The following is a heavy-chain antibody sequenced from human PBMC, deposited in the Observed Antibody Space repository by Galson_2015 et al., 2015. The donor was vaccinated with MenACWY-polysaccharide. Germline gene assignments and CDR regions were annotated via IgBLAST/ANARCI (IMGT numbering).Heavy chain of an antibody. J-gene: IGHJ5*02. CDR2: INSDGSVK. CDR3: VRDWWTLEA. D-gene: IGHD2-15*01. Sequence: SLRLSCAVSGFTFITHYMHWVRQDLGKGLLWVSHINSDGSVKIYADSVKGRFTISRDNAKNTLCLQMNNLRAEDTAVYYCVRDWWTLEAWGQGTLVTVSS. CDR1: GFTFITHY. V-gene: IGHV3-74*01.